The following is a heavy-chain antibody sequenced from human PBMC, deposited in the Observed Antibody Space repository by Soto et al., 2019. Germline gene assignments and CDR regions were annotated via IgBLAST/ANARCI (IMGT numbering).Heavy chain of an antibody. V-gene: IGHV4-30-4*01. Sequence: NWVRQAPGKGLEWIGYIHDSGNTYYNPSLKSRVTISLDTSKNQFSLKVTSMTAADTAVYFCARARGGDSGDYASLFDRWGQGNLVTVSS. CDR2: IHDSGNT. CDR3: ARARGGDSGDYASLFDR. D-gene: IGHD4-17*01. J-gene: IGHJ5*02.